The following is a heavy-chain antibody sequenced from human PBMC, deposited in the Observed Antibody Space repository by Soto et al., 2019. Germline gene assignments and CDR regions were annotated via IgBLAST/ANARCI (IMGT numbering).Heavy chain of an antibody. V-gene: IGHV4-30-4*01. Sequence: QVQLQESGPGLVRPSQTLSLTCSVSGASIYNGGYFWSWIRQSPGKGLEWIGHIHNSGSPYNNPPLNXRXTXSXXTSMNQFSLALTSVTAAATAMYSCARGPTAEKVASWGQGILVTVSS. CDR3: ARGPTAEKVAS. J-gene: IGHJ4*02. CDR2: IHNSGSP. CDR1: GASIYNGGYF.